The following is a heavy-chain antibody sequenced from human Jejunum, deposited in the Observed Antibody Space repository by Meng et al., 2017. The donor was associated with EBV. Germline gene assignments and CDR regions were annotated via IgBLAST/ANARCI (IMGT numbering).Heavy chain of an antibody. Sequence: VQVQELGPGLVRPSANLSLTCTFSGGSISGSYWNWIRQSPGKGLEWIGYVYYTGGTNYTPSLRGRVTIAVDTSKNQFSLNLISVTAADTAVYFCAREIPAAGKFDSWGQGALVTVSS. J-gene: IGHJ4*02. CDR3: AREIPAAGKFDS. V-gene: IGHV4-59*01. CDR2: VYYTGGT. CDR1: GGSISGSY. D-gene: IGHD6-13*01.